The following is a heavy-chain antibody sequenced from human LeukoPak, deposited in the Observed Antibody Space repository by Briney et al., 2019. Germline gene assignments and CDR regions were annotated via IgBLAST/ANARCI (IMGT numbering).Heavy chain of an antibody. Sequence: PGRSLRLSCAASGFTFSSYGMHWVRQAPGKGLEWVAVIWYDGSNKYYADSVKGRFTISRDNSKNTLYLQMNSLRAEDTAVYYCAKDSTGGNGAFDIWGQGTMVTVSS. CDR3: AKDSTGGNGAFDI. V-gene: IGHV3-33*06. CDR1: GFTFSSYG. J-gene: IGHJ3*02. D-gene: IGHD1-26*01. CDR2: IWYDGSNK.